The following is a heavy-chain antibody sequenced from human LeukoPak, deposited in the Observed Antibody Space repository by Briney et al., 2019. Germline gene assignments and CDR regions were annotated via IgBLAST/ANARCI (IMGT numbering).Heavy chain of an antibody. Sequence: GGSLRLSCAASGFTFSSYWMHWVRQPPGKGLVWVSRINTDGSSTTYADSVKGRFTISRDNAQNTLYLQMHSLRAEDTAVYYCARDQYSGNYHFNWGQGTLVTVSS. J-gene: IGHJ4*02. CDR3: ARDQYSGNYHFN. V-gene: IGHV3-74*03. CDR1: GFTFSSYW. CDR2: INTDGSST. D-gene: IGHD1-26*01.